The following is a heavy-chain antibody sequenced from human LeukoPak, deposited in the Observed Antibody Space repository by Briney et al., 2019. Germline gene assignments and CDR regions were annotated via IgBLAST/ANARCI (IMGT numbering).Heavy chain of an antibody. CDR3: ARDHIPVVMGYGMDV. V-gene: IGHV3-21*01. CDR2: ISSSSSYI. CDR1: GFTFSSYS. J-gene: IGHJ6*02. Sequence: PGGSLRLSCAASGFTFSSYSMNWVRQAPGKGLEWVSSISSSSSYIYYADSVKGRFTISRDNAKNLLYLQMNSLRAEDTAVYYCARDHIPVVMGYGMDVWGQGTTVTVSS. D-gene: IGHD3-22*01.